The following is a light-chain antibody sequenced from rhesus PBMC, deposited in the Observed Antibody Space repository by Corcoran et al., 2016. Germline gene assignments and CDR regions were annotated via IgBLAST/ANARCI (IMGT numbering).Light chain of an antibody. CDR1: QGISTY. J-gene: IGKJ1*01. CDR3: HKHKTYPRT. CDR2: YAS. V-gene: IGKV1S14*01. Sequence: DIQMTQSPSSLSASVGDTVTINCRASQGISTYLAWYQQKPGKASKPLIYYASTLESGVPSRFSGSGSGTSFTLPIHQLQAGVFATYYCHKHKTYPRTFGQETKVEIK.